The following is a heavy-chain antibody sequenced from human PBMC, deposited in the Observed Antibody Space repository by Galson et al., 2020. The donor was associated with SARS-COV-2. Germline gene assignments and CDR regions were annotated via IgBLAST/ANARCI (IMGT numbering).Heavy chain of an antibody. D-gene: IGHD3-22*01. Sequence: SETLSLTCTVSGGSISSGGYYWSWIRQHPGKGLEWIGYIYYSGSTYYNPSLKSRVTISVDTSKNQFSLKLSSVTAADTAVYYCARANYDSSGYLGLYYFDYWGQGTLVTVSS. CDR3: ARANYDSSGYLGLYYFDY. CDR2: IYYSGST. V-gene: IGHV4-31*03. CDR1: GGSISSGGYY. J-gene: IGHJ4*02.